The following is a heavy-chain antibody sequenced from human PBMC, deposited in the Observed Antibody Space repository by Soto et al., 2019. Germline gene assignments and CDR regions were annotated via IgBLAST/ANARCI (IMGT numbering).Heavy chain of an antibody. CDR1: GFTFSSYS. CDR2: ISSSSSYI. D-gene: IGHD3-3*01. Sequence: GGSLRLSCAASGFTFSSYSMNWVRQAPGKGLEWVSSISSSSSYIYYADSVKGRFTISRDNAKNSLYLQMNSLRAEDTAVYYCARPASYYDFWSGYYTDYYYGMDVWGQGTTVTVSS. J-gene: IGHJ6*02. CDR3: ARPASYYDFWSGYYTDYYYGMDV. V-gene: IGHV3-21*01.